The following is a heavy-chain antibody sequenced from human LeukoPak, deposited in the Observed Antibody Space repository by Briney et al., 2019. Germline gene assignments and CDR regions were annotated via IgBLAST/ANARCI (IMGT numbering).Heavy chain of an antibody. CDR3: ARLNDWYFDL. CDR1: GYPFTNYW. V-gene: IGHV5-51*01. Sequence: PGESLKISCKGSGYPFTNYWIGWVRQKPGKGLEWMGTIYPGDSDTRHSPSFQGQVTISADKSISTSHLQWTSLKASDTAMYYCARLNDWYFDLWGRGTLVTVSS. D-gene: IGHD3-16*01. J-gene: IGHJ2*01. CDR2: IYPGDSDT.